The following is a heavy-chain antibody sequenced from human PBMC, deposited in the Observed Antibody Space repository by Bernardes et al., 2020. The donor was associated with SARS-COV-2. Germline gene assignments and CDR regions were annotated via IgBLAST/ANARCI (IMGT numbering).Heavy chain of an antibody. J-gene: IGHJ4*02. Sequence: ASVEVSCKASGYTFTGYFIHWVRQAPGQSLEWMGWINPNTGGTNYVQKFQGRVTMTRDTSITTAYMELSRLGSDDTAIYFCARTRTTISTAGIPVDYWGQGTLVTVSS. D-gene: IGHD6-13*01. CDR1: GYTFTGYF. CDR2: INPNTGGT. CDR3: ARTRTTISTAGIPVDY. V-gene: IGHV1-2*02.